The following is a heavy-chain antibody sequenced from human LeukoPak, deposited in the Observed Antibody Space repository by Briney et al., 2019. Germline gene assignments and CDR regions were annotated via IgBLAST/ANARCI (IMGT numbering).Heavy chain of an antibody. J-gene: IGHJ4*02. CDR1: GFTFSSYA. V-gene: IGHV3-64*01. Sequence: PGGSLRLSCAASGFTFSSYAMHWVRQAPGKGLEYVSAISSNGGSTYYANSVKGRFTISRDNSKNTLYLQMGSLRAEDMAVYYCARDADYDSSGYYYDYWGEGTLVTVSS. CDR3: ARDADYDSSGYYYDY. CDR2: ISSNGGST. D-gene: IGHD3-22*01.